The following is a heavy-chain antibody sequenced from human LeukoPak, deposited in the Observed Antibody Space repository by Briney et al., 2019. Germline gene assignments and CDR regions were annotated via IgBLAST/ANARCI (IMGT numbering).Heavy chain of an antibody. CDR1: GQSVSGSRSY. V-gene: IGHV4-34*12. D-gene: IGHD1-14*01. J-gene: IGHJ5*02. CDR3: AKEPDGIRFDP. CDR2: VLLSGRT. Sequence: PSETLSLTCAVYGQSVSGSRSYWAWIRQPPWKGLEWIGNVLLSGRTTYNPALESRVSISMDSSKNQFSLTLTSVTAADTAVYYCAKEPDGIRFDPWGQGTLVTVSS.